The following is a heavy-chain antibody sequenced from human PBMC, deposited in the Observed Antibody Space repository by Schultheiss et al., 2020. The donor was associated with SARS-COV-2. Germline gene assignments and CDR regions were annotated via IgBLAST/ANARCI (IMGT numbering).Heavy chain of an antibody. CDR2: IWYDGSNK. CDR3: ARGKPSYGMDV. J-gene: IGHJ6*02. CDR1: GFTLGSYG. Sequence: GGSLRLSCEASGFTLGSYGMHWVRQAPGKGLDWVAVIWYDGSNKYYADSVKGRFTISRDNSKNTLYLQMNSLRAEDTAVYYCARGKPSYGMDVWGQGTPVTVSS. V-gene: IGHV3-33*08.